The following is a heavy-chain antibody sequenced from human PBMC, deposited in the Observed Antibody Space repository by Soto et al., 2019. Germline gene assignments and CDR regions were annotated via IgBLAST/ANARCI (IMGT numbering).Heavy chain of an antibody. V-gene: IGHV3-23*01. CDR2: MSGGGGNT. J-gene: IGHJ4*02. CDR1: GFTLNNYA. D-gene: IGHD3-16*02. CDR3: AKDVNDYIWGSFRL. Sequence: QLLESGGGLVQPGGSLRLSCAASGFTLNNYAMSWVRQAPGKGLEGVSGMSGGGGNTYYADSVKGRFTISRDISKNTLYLQMNSLRAEDTAIYYFAKDVNDYIWGSFRLWGQGTLVTVSS.